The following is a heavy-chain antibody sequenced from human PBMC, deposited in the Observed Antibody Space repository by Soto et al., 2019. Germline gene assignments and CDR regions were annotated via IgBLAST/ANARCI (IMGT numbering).Heavy chain of an antibody. CDR1: GGSFSGYY. D-gene: IGHD2-2*01. V-gene: IGHV4-34*01. J-gene: IGHJ4*02. CDR2: INHSGNT. Sequence: QVQLQQWGAGLLKPSETLSLTCAVYGGSFSGYYWSWIRQPPGKGLEWIGEINHSGNTNYNSSLKSRVTISVDTAKNQFSLKLTYVTAADTAVYYCAREYCSSNSCYVDYWGQGTLVIVYS. CDR3: AREYCSSNSCYVDY.